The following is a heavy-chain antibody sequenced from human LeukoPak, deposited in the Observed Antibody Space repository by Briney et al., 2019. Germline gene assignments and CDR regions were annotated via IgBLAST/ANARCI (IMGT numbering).Heavy chain of an antibody. CDR2: IYHGGST. Sequence: SGTLSLTCAVSGGSISSSNWWSWVRQPPGKGLEWIGEIYHGGSTNYNPPLKSRVTISVDKSKNQFSLKLSSVTAADTAVYYCARAPGGYCSSTSCCLDYWGQGTLVTVSS. CDR1: GGSISSSNW. CDR3: ARAPGGYCSSTSCCLDY. J-gene: IGHJ4*02. V-gene: IGHV4-4*02. D-gene: IGHD2-2*01.